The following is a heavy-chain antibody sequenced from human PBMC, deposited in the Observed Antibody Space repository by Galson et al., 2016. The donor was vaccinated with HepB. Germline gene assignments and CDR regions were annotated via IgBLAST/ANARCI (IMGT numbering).Heavy chain of an antibody. CDR3: ARVNTEVDMEGTENNWFDP. Sequence: EPLSLTCAVYGGSLRGYYWSYIRQPPGKGLEWIGEINYTGNTNYNPFLKSRVTISRDTSKNQFSLKVTSVTAADTAVYYCARVNTEVDMEGTENNWFDPWGQGTLVTVSS. J-gene: IGHJ5*02. CDR1: GGSLRGYY. CDR2: INYTGNT. D-gene: IGHD5-12*01. V-gene: IGHV4-34*01.